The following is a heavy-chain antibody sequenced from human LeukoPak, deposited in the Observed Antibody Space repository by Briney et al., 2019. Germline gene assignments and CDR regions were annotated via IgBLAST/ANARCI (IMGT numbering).Heavy chain of an antibody. CDR2: IYYSGST. J-gene: IGHJ3*02. CDR3: ARPSVRAFDI. Sequence: SETLSLTCTVSGGSVSSSAYYWGWIRQPPEKGLEWIGNIYYSGSTYYNPSLKSRVTISIDTSKNQFSLKLSSVTAADTAVYYCARPSVRAFDIWGQGTMVTVSS. CDR1: GGSVSSSAYY. V-gene: IGHV4-39*01. D-gene: IGHD3-22*01.